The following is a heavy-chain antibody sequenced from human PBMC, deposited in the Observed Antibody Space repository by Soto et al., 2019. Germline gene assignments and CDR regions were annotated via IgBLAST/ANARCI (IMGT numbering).Heavy chain of an antibody. CDR2: ISYDGSNK. CDR3: AKDMYYYGSGSCSSDY. Sequence: GGSLRLSCAASGFTFSSYGMHWVRQAPGKGLEWVAVISYDGSNKYYADSVKGRFTISRDNSKNTLYLQMNSLRAEDTAVYYCAKDMYYYGSGSCSSDYWGQGTLVTVS. D-gene: IGHD3-10*01. J-gene: IGHJ4*02. V-gene: IGHV3-30*18. CDR1: GFTFSSYG.